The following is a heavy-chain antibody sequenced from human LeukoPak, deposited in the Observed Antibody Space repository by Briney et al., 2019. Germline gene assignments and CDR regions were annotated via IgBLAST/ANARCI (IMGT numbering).Heavy chain of an antibody. CDR3: AREGGSGSHYGMDV. J-gene: IGHJ6*02. CDR1: GFTFSSYE. V-gene: IGHV3-48*03. Sequence: GGSLRLSCAASGFTFSSYEMNWVRQAPGKGLERVSYISSSGSTIYYADSVKGRFTISRDNAKNSLYLQMNSLRAEDTAVYYCAREGGSGSHYGMDVWGQGTTVTVSS. D-gene: IGHD3-10*01. CDR2: ISSSGSTI.